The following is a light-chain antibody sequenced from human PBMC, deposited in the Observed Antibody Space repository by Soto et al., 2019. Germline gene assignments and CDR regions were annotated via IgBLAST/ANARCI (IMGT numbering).Light chain of an antibody. CDR1: QRVSSH. CDR2: DAS. J-gene: IGKJ1*01. Sequence: ETVLTQSPATLSLSPGERATLSCRASQRVSSHLAWYQQKPGQAPRLLIYDASNRATGIPARFSGSGSGTDFTLTISSLEPEDFAVYYCQQRYNWPQTFGQGTKVEIK. V-gene: IGKV3-11*01. CDR3: QQRYNWPQT.